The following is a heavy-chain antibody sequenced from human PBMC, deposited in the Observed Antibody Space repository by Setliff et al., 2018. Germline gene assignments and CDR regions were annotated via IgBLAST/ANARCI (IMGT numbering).Heavy chain of an antibody. CDR2: IYTSGST. CDR1: GGSISSGSYY. V-gene: IGHV4-61*02. J-gene: IGHJ5*02. Sequence: TLSLTCTVSGGSISSGSYYWSWTRQPAGKGLEWIGRIYTSGSTNYNPSLKSRVTISVDTSKNQFSLKLSSVTAADTAVYYCARDVRYYYGSGSYYNDWFDPWGQGTLVTVSS. CDR3: ARDVRYYYGSGSYYNDWFDP. D-gene: IGHD3-10*01.